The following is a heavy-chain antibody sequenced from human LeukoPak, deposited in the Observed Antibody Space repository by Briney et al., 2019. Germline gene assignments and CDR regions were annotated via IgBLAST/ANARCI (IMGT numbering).Heavy chain of an antibody. Sequence: PGGSLRLSCAASGFTFSSYWMSWVRQAPGKGLEWVANIKQDGSEKYYVDSVKGRFTISRDNAKNSLYLQMNSLRAEDTAVYYCAKDPSPIYSSGWTHFDYWGQGTLVTVSS. V-gene: IGHV3-7*03. CDR1: GFTFSSYW. D-gene: IGHD6-19*01. J-gene: IGHJ4*02. CDR3: AKDPSPIYSSGWTHFDY. CDR2: IKQDGSEK.